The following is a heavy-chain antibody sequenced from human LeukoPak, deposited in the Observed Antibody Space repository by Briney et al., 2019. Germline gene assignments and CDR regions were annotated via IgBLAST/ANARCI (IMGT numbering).Heavy chain of an antibody. CDR2: ITGSGGGT. D-gene: IGHD2-8*02. CDR1: GFTFSRYA. V-gene: IGHV3-23*01. Sequence: PGGSLRLSCAVSGFTFSRYAMTWVRQAPGKGLEWVSAITGSGGGTYYADSVKGRFTISRDNARNTLSLQMDSLRVEDTAVYYCARNPTGDYDYWGQGALVTVSS. CDR3: ARNPTGDYDY. J-gene: IGHJ4*02.